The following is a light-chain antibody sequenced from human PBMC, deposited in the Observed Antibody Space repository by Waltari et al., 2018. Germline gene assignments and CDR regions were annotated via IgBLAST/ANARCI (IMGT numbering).Light chain of an antibody. J-gene: IGLJ2*01. CDR2: DVY. CDR1: SSDIGAYDY. CDR3: CSYAGNYIAV. V-gene: IGLV2-11*01. Sequence: QSALTQPRSVSGSPGQSVTISCIGTSSDIGAYDYVSWYQQYPGRAPKLIIYDVYERPSGVPDRCSGSKSRNTSSLTISGRRPEDEADYYCCSYAGNYIAVFGGGTTLTV.